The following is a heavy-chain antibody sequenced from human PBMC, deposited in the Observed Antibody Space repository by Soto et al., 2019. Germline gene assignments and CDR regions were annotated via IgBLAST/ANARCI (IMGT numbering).Heavy chain of an antibody. CDR1: GFTFRSYE. V-gene: IGHV3-48*03. CDR3: ARDHKGGYYYYGMDV. CDR2: ISSSGSTI. Sequence: PGGSLRLSCAASGFTFRSYEMNWVRQAPGKGLEWVSYISSSGSTIYYADSVKGRFTISRDNAKNSLYLQMNSLRAEDTAVYYCARDHKGGYYYYGMDVWGQGTTVTVSS. J-gene: IGHJ6*02.